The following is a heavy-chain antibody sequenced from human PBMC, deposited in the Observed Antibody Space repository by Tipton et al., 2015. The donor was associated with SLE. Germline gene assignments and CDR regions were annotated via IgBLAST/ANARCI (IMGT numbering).Heavy chain of an antibody. CDR3: ARLSTDYADRSGYGYFDH. Sequence: LRLSCKASGITFSSYWMSWVRQAPGKGLEWIGNIYHTGTTYYIPSLKSRVTISIDTSKNNFSLKMTAVTAADTAVYYCARLSTDYADRSGYGYFDHWGQGTLVTVSS. V-gene: IGHV4-39*02. CDR2: IYHTGTT. D-gene: IGHD3-22*01. CDR1: GITFSSYW. J-gene: IGHJ4*02.